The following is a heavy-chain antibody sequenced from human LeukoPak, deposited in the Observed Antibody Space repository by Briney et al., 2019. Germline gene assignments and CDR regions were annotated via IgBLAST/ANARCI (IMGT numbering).Heavy chain of an antibody. Sequence: SVKVSCKASGGTFSSYAISWVRQAPGQGLEWMGGIIPIFGTANYAQKFQGRVTITADESTSTAYVELSSLRSEDTAGYYCARELHYDGSGRWYFDLWGRGPLFPVS. CDR1: GGTFSSYA. V-gene: IGHV1-69*13. D-gene: IGHD3-22*01. CDR3: ARELHYDGSGRWYFDL. J-gene: IGHJ2*01. CDR2: IIPIFGTA.